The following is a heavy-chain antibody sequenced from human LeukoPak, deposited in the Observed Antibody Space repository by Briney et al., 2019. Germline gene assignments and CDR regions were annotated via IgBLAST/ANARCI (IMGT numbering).Heavy chain of an antibody. Sequence: PSETLSLTCTVSDGSISSYYWSWIRQPPGKGLEWIGYIYYSGSANYNPSLKSRVTISVDTSQNQFSLKLSSLTAADTAVYYCARHTYYGSGSYSAFDIWGQGTKVTASS. D-gene: IGHD3-10*01. CDR2: IYYSGSA. CDR1: DGSISSYY. CDR3: ARHTYYGSGSYSAFDI. J-gene: IGHJ3*02. V-gene: IGHV4-59*08.